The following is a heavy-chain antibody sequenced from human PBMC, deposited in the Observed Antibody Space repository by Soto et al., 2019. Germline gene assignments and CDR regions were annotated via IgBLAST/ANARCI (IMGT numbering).Heavy chain of an antibody. CDR2: ISAYNGNT. Sequence: XSVKVSCKASVYTFTSYGISWVRQAPGQGLEWMGWISAYNGNTNYAQKLQGRVTMTTDTSTSTAYMELRSLRSDDTAVYYCARLYNYYGSGSSLYYYYGMDVWGQGTTVTVSS. J-gene: IGHJ6*02. V-gene: IGHV1-18*01. CDR1: VYTFTSYG. D-gene: IGHD3-10*01. CDR3: ARLYNYYGSGSSLYYYYGMDV.